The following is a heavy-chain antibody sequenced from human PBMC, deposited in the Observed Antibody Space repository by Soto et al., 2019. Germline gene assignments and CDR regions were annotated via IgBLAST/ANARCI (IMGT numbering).Heavy chain of an antibody. Sequence: ASVKVSCKASEYTFTDDYLHWVRQAPGQGLEWMGWINPNSGGTNYAQKFQDRVTMTRDTSISTAYMELSSLRSDDTAMYYCARDIVLVPAALVGMDVWGQGTTVTVSS. V-gene: IGHV1-2*02. J-gene: IGHJ6*02. CDR2: INPNSGGT. D-gene: IGHD2-2*01. CDR3: ARDIVLVPAALVGMDV. CDR1: EYTFTDDY.